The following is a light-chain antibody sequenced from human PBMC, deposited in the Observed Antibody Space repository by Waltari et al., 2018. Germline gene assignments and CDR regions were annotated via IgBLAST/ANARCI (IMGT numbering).Light chain of an antibody. CDR2: DVV. Sequence: QSALTQPHSVSASPGQSVTIPCSGSINDVGVEDYVSWYQQLPGKAPKLILYDVVKGTSGVPARFSGTKYGTTASLTISCLQTDDEATYYCCSYAGAYTFVFGGGTKLTVL. J-gene: IGLJ3*02. CDR1: INDVGVEDY. V-gene: IGLV2-11*01. CDR3: CSYAGAYTFV.